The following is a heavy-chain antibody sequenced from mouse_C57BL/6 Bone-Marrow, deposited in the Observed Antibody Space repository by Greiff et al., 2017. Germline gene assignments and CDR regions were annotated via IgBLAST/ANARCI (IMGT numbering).Heavy chain of an antibody. V-gene: IGHV5-15*01. D-gene: IGHD1-1*01. J-gene: IGHJ4*01. Sequence: EVKLVESGGGLVQPGGSLKLSCAASGFTFSDYGMAWVRQAPRKGPAWVAFISNLAYSIYYADTVTGRFIISRENAKNTLYLEMSSLRSEDTAMYYCARRYYGSSEYYYAMDYWGQVTSVTVAS. CDR3: ARRYYGSSEYYYAMDY. CDR1: GFTFSDYG. CDR2: ISNLAYSI.